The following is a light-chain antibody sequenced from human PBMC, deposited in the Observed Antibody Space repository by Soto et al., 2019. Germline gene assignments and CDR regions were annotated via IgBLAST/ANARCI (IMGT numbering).Light chain of an antibody. V-gene: IGKV1-5*01. J-gene: IGKJ4*01. CDR1: QSISTY. Sequence: DIQMTQSPSTLSASVGDRVTITCRASQSISTYLAWYQQKAGKAPKLLIYGASTLESGVPARFSGSGSGTEFTLTISSRQPEDFATYYCQRLNSYTRALAFGGGTKVEI. CDR2: GAS. CDR3: QRLNSYTRALA.